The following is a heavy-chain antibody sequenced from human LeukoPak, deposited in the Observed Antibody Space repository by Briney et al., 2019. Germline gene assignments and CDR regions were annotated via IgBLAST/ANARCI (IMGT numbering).Heavy chain of an antibody. J-gene: IGHJ1*01. CDR3: ARALYYDSSGYYSSSYYYFQH. V-gene: IGHV1-2*02. D-gene: IGHD3-22*01. CDR1: GYTFTSYY. CDR2: INPNSGGT. Sequence: RASVKVSCKASGYTFTSYYLHWVRQAPGEGVEWMGWINPNSGGTNYAQKFQGRVTMTRDTSISTAYMELSRLRSDDTAEYYCARALYYDSSGYYSSSYYYFQHWGQGTLVTVSS.